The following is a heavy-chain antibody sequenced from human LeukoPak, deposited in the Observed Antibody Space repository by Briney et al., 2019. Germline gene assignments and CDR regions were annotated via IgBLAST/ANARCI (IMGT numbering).Heavy chain of an antibody. CDR3: AREQQLVPNDAFDM. J-gene: IGHJ3*02. Sequence: ASVKVSCKASGGTFSSYSITWVRQAPGQGVEWMGRIIPMLGVTTYAQKFQGRVTIIVDKSTNTAYMELSSLRSEDTAVYYCAREQQLVPNDAFDMWGQGTMVTVSS. V-gene: IGHV1-69*02. D-gene: IGHD6-13*01. CDR1: GGTFSSYS. CDR2: IIPMLGVT.